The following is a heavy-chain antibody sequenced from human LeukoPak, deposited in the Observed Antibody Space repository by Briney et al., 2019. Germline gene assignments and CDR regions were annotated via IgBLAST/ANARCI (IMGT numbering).Heavy chain of an antibody. D-gene: IGHD5-24*01. CDR1: GYSMSSGYY. CDR2: IYYSGST. J-gene: IGHJ4*02. V-gene: IGHV4-61*05. CDR3: ARHRGGYNYVKRYYFDY. Sequence: PSETLSLTCTVSGYSMSSGYYWGWIRQPPGKGLEWIGYIYYSGSTNYNPSLKSRVTISVDTSKNQFSLKLSSVTAADTAVYYCARHRGGYNYVKRYYFDYWGQGTLVTVSS.